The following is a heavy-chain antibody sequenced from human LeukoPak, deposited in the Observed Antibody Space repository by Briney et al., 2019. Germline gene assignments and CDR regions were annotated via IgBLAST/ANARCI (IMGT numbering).Heavy chain of an antibody. CDR3: ARDQVYCSGGSCYDWGYMDV. CDR1: GFTFSSYA. J-gene: IGHJ6*03. V-gene: IGHV3-30*01. D-gene: IGHD2-15*01. Sequence: GGSLRLSCAASGFTFSSYAMHWVRQAPGKGLEWVAVISYDGSNKYYADSVKGRFTISRDNSKNTLHLQMNSLRAEDTAVYYCARDQVYCSGGSCYDWGYMDVWGKGTTVTVSS. CDR2: ISYDGSNK.